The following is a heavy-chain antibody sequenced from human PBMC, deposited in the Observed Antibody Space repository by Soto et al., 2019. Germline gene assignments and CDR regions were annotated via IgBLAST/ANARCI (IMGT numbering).Heavy chain of an antibody. Sequence: PGGSLRLSCAASGFTFSSYGMHWVRQAPGKGLEWVAVIWYDGSNKYYADSVKGRFTISRDNSKNTLYLQMNSLRAEDTAVYYWARAQGDSSGWYHPYQPLDYWGQGTLVTVSS. CDR3: ARAQGDSSGWYHPYQPLDY. D-gene: IGHD6-19*01. CDR1: GFTFSSYG. CDR2: IWYDGSNK. J-gene: IGHJ4*02. V-gene: IGHV3-33*01.